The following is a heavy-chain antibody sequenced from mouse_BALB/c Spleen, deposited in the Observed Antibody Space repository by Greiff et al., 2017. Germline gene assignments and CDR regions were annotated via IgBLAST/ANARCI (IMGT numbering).Heavy chain of an antibody. CDR2: IYPGNGDT. CDR1: GYTFTSYN. Sequence: QVQLKESGAELVKPGASVKMSCKASGYTFTSYNMHWVKQTPGQGLEWIGAIYPGNGDTSYNQKFKGKATLTADKSSSKAYMQLSSLTSEDSAVYYCARALLRDAMDYWGQGTSVTVSS. D-gene: IGHD1-2*01. V-gene: IGHV1-12*01. J-gene: IGHJ4*01. CDR3: ARALLRDAMDY.